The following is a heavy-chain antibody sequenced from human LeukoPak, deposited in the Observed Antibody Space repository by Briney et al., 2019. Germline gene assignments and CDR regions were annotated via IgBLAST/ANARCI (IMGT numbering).Heavy chain of an antibody. CDR2: ISENGVNT. CDR3: GRCPEVTTGACNSFDP. CDR1: GYTFTGHA. V-gene: IGHV3-23*01. D-gene: IGHD4-23*01. Sequence: GGSLRLSCAASGYTFTGHAMNWVRQTPGKGLEWVSSISENGVNTYYADSVKGRFTISRDNSKDTVYLQMNSLSAEDTALYYCGRCPEVTTGACNSFDPWGQGTLVTVSS. J-gene: IGHJ5*02.